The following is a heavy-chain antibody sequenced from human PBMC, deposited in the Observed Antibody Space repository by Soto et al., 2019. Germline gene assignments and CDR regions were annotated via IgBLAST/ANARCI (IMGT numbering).Heavy chain of an antibody. D-gene: IGHD3-10*01. CDR2: ISGSGDST. Sequence: EVHLLESGGGLVQPGGSLRLSCAASGFTFSSYAMSWVRQAPGKGLEWVSAISGSGDSTYFADSVKGRFTISRDNSKNTLYLQMNGLRAEDTAVYYCAKDYGSGPGDWFDPWGQGTLFTVSS. CDR3: AKDYGSGPGDWFDP. CDR1: GFTFSSYA. V-gene: IGHV3-23*01. J-gene: IGHJ5*02.